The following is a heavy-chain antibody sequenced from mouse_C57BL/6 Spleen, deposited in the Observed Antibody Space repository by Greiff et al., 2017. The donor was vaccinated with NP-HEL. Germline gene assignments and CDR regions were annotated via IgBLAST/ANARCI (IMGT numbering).Heavy chain of an antibody. CDR3: ARERVYYGYDEGYAMDY. CDR2: INYDGSST. J-gene: IGHJ4*01. D-gene: IGHD2-2*01. CDR1: GFTFSDYY. V-gene: IGHV5-16*01. Sequence: DVHLVESEGGLVQPGSSMKLSCTASGFTFSDYYMAWVRQVPEKGLEWVANINYDGSSTYYLDSLKSRFIISRDNAKNILYLQMSSLKSEDTATYYCARERVYYGYDEGYAMDYWGQGTSVTVSS.